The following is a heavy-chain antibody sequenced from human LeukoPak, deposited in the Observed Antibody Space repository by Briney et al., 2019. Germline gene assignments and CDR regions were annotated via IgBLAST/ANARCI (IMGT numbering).Heavy chain of an antibody. J-gene: IGHJ4*02. CDR3: AKGMVRGVILKGFDY. D-gene: IGHD3-10*01. CDR1: GFTFSSYA. CDR2: ISGSGGGT. V-gene: IGHV3-23*01. Sequence: GGSLRLSCAASGFTFSSYAMSWVRQAPGKGREWVSAISGSGGGTYYADSVKGRFTISRDNYKNTLYLQMNSVRAEDTAVYYCAKGMVRGVILKGFDYWGQGTLVTVSS.